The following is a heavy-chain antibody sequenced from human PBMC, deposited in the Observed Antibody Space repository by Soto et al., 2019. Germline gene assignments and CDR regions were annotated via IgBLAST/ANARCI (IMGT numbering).Heavy chain of an antibody. D-gene: IGHD2-2*01. CDR2: IIPIFGTA. CDR3: ARDPLLRYCISTSCYEDYYYYGMDV. J-gene: IGHJ6*02. Sequence: QVQLVQSGAEVKKPGSSVKVSCKASGGTFSSYAISWVRQAPGQGLEWMGGIIPIFGTANYAQKFQGRVTITADESASTASMELSSLRYEDTAVYYCARDPLLRYCISTSCYEDYYYYGMDVWGQGTTVTVSS. CDR1: GGTFSSYA. V-gene: IGHV1-69*12.